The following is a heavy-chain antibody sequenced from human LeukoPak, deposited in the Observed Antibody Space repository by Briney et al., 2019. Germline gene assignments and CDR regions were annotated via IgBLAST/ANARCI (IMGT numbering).Heavy chain of an antibody. Sequence: ASVKVSCKASGYTFTSYYMHWVRQAPGQGLEWMGIINPSGGSTSYAQKFQGRGTMTRDTSTSTVFMEVSSLRSEDTAVDYCGRGGLVVPAAADAFDIWGQGTMVTVSS. J-gene: IGHJ3*02. CDR3: GRGGLVVPAAADAFDI. V-gene: IGHV1-46*01. D-gene: IGHD2-2*01. CDR1: GYTFTSYY. CDR2: INPSGGST.